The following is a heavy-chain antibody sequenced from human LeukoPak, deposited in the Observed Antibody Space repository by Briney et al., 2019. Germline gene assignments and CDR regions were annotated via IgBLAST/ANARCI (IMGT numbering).Heavy chain of an antibody. CDR3: AKGYYDSSGHYSAARLSWFDP. D-gene: IGHD3-22*01. CDR2: ISGSGGST. V-gene: IGHV3-23*01. J-gene: IGHJ5*02. Sequence: GGSLRLSCVASGFTFSNYAMSWVRQAPGKGLEWVSTISGSGGSTYYTDSVKGRFTISRDNSKNTLYLQMNSLRAEDTAVYYCAKGYYDSSGHYSAARLSWFDPWGQGTLVIVSS. CDR1: GFTFSNYA.